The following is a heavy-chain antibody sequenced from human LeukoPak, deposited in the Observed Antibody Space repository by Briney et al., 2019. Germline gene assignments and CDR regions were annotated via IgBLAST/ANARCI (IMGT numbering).Heavy chain of an antibody. CDR3: ARRYCSSTSCTLDY. D-gene: IGHD2-2*01. J-gene: IGHJ4*02. Sequence: GGSLRLSCAASGFTFSTYEMNWVRQAPGRGLEWVSYISSGGSTTYYADSVKGRLTISRDNAKNSLYLQMNNLRGDNTAVYYCARRYCSSTSCTLDYWGQGTQVTVSS. CDR2: ISSGGSTT. CDR1: GFTFSTYE. V-gene: IGHV3-48*03.